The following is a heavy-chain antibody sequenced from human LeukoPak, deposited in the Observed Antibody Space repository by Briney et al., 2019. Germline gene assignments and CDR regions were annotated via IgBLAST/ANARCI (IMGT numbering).Heavy chain of an antibody. Sequence: GGSLRLSCAASGFTFYDYAMHWVRHAPGKGLEWVSGISWNSGSIGYADSVKGRFTISRDNAKNSLYLQMNSLRAEDTALYYCAKRAYLYGYYDYWGQGTLVTVSS. V-gene: IGHV3-9*01. CDR3: AKRAYLYGYYDY. D-gene: IGHD3-16*02. CDR1: GFTFYDYA. J-gene: IGHJ4*02. CDR2: ISWNSGSI.